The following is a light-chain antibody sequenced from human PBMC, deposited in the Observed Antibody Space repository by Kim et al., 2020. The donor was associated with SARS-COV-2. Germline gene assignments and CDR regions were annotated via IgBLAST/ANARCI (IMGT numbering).Light chain of an antibody. CDR1: SSDVGGYNY. Sequence: QSVVTQPASVSGSPGQSITISCTGTSSDVGGYNYVSWYQQHPGKAPKLMIYDVSKRPSGVSNRFSGSKSGNTASLTISGLQAEDEADYYCSSYTRSSSFGFGGGTQLTVL. CDR2: DVS. V-gene: IGLV2-14*01. J-gene: IGLJ3*02. CDR3: SSYTRSSSFG.